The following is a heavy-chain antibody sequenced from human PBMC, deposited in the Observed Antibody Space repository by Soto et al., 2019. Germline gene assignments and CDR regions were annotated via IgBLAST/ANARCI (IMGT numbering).Heavy chain of an antibody. Sequence: ASVKVSCKASGYTFTSYGISWVRQAPGQGLEWMGWISAYNGNTNYAQKLQGRVTMTTDTSTSTAYMELRSLRSDDTAVYYCARGGVLAVVYYYYGMDVWGQGTTVTVSS. CDR3: ARGGVLAVVYYYYGMDV. D-gene: IGHD3-22*01. V-gene: IGHV1-18*04. CDR2: ISAYNGNT. CDR1: GYTFTSYG. J-gene: IGHJ6*02.